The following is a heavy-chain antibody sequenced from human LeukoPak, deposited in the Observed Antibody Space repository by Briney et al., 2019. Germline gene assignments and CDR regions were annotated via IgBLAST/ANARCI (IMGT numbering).Heavy chain of an antibody. D-gene: IGHD3-9*01. J-gene: IGHJ3*02. V-gene: IGHV3-15*01. CDR3: TTVGLYNILTGYYHDSFDM. Sequence: KPGGSLRLSCAASGLPFSNAWMSWVRQAPGKGLEWVGRIKGKLDGGTTDHAAPVKGRFTISRDDSKNTLYLQMNSLKTEDTAVYYCTTVGLYNILTGYYHDSFDMWGQGTMVTVSS. CDR2: IKGKLDGGTT. CDR1: GLPFSNAW.